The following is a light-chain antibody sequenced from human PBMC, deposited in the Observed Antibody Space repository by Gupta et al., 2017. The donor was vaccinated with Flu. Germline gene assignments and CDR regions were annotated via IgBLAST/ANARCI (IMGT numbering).Light chain of an antibody. CDR3: QSYDSGLGGSVV. Sequence: VLSQPPSVSGAPWQRVTISCPSNRTNIGAGNAVHWYQHLPGTAPTLLIDGNSNRPSGVPDRVSVSKSGTAASLSITGLQAEYEADYYCQSYDSGLGGSVVFGGGTKLTVL. V-gene: IGLV1-40*01. J-gene: IGLJ2*01. CDR2: GNS. CDR1: RTNIGAGNA.